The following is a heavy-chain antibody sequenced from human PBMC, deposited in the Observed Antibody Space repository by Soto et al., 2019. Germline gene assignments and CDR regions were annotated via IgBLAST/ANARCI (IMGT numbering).Heavy chain of an antibody. CDR2: TNHRGVT. V-gene: IGHV4-34*01. CDR3: ERFGRMGVEH. D-gene: IGHD3-16*01. Sequence: QVHLQQWGAGLLKPSETLSLSCTVSGASFSEYYWSCSRHPPGKGLEWIGETNHRGVTHYNRSLKSRVTISVETSKNQFSLRLSSVTAADTGVYYCERFGRMGVEHWGQGTLVIVSS. CDR1: GASFSEYY. J-gene: IGHJ4*02.